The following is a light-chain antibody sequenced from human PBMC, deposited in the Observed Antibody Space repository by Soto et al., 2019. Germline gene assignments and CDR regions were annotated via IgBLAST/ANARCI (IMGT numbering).Light chain of an antibody. CDR1: SSDLGDYNY. J-gene: IGLJ1*01. V-gene: IGLV2-14*01. CDR2: DVS. CDR3: CSYTRSGTLI. Sequence: QSALTQPASVSGSPGQSITISCVGTSSDLGDYNYVSWYQQHPGKVPKVIIFDVSNRPSGVSYRFSGTKSGNTASLTVSGLQAEDEDHYYCCSYTRSGTLIFGTGTKLTVL.